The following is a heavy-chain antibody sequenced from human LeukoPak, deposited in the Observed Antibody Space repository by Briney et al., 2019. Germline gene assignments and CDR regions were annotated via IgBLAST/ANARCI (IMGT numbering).Heavy chain of an antibody. Sequence: GGSLRLSCAASGFTFSSYGMHWVRQAPGKGLEWVAVISNDGSTKKYGDSVKGRFTISRDNSKNTLYVQVNSLRADDAAVYYCAKGRSSYPMDYIFDFWGQGTLVTVSS. CDR2: ISNDGSTK. D-gene: IGHD3-16*02. CDR1: GFTFSSYG. CDR3: AKGRSSYPMDYIFDF. J-gene: IGHJ4*02. V-gene: IGHV3-30*18.